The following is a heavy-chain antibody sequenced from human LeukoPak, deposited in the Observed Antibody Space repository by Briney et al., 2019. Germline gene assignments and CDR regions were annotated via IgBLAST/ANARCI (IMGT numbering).Heavy chain of an antibody. D-gene: IGHD1-26*01. Sequence: ASVKVSCKTSGYTISGTVRHWVRQAPGQGLEWMGWINGANGDTKYSQTLQGRLTITRDTSANIVYMELKSLGFEDTALYYCAAEWAGDTWFGPWGQGTLVTVSS. CDR3: AAEWAGDTWFGP. J-gene: IGHJ5*02. CDR1: GYTISGTV. CDR2: INGANGDT. V-gene: IGHV1-3*01.